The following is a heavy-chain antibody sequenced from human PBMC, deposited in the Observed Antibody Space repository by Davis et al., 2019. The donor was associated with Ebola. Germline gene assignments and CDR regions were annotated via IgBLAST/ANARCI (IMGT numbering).Heavy chain of an antibody. J-gene: IGHJ3*02. D-gene: IGHD3-22*01. V-gene: IGHV4-30-4*01. Sequence: SETLSLTCTVSGGSISSGDYYWSWIRQPPGKGVEWIGFIYYSGSTYYNPSLKSRVTISVDTSKNQFSLKLSSVTAADTAVYYCARADSSGYYYYAFDIWGQGTMVTVSS. CDR3: ARADSSGYYYYAFDI. CDR1: GGSISSGDYY. CDR2: IYYSGST.